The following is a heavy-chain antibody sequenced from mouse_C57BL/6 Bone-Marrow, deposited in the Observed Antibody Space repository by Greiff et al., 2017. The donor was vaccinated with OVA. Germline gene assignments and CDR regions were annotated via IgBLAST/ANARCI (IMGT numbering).Heavy chain of an antibody. CDR1: GYTFTSYG. J-gene: IGHJ3*01. V-gene: IGHV1-81*01. CDR3: ARSENRYYGPWFAY. D-gene: IGHD2-1*01. Sequence: VQLQQSGAELARPGASVKLSCKASGYTFTSYGISWVKQRTGQGLEWIGEIYPRSGNTYYNEKFKGKATLTADKSSSTAYMELRSLTSEDSAVYFCARSENRYYGPWFAYWGQGTLVTVSA. CDR2: IYPRSGNT.